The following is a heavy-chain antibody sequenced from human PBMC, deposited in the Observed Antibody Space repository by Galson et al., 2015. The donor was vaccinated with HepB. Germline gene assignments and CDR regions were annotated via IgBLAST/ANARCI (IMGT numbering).Heavy chain of an antibody. V-gene: IGHV3-23*01. Sequence: SLRLSCAASGFTFSSYAMSWVRQAPGKGLEWVSAISGSGGSTYYADSVKGRFTISRDNSKNTLYLQMNSLRAEDTAVYYCAKDQEGEWLFVYYYYYMDVWGKGTTVTVSS. J-gene: IGHJ6*03. CDR3: AKDQEGEWLFVYYYYYMDV. D-gene: IGHD3-3*01. CDR2: ISGSGGST. CDR1: GFTFSSYA.